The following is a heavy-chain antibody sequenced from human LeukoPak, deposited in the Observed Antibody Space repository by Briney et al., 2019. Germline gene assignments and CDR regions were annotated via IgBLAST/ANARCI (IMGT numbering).Heavy chain of an antibody. Sequence: SVKVSCKASGGTFSSYAISWVRQAPGQGLEWMGGIIPIFGTANYAQKFQGRVTITTDESTSTAYMELSSLRSEDTAVYYCARGHSNQYYYYYYMDVWGKGSTVTVSS. CDR1: GGTFSSYA. V-gene: IGHV1-69*05. CDR2: IIPIFGTA. J-gene: IGHJ6*03. CDR3: ARGHSNQYYYYYYMDV. D-gene: IGHD4-11*01.